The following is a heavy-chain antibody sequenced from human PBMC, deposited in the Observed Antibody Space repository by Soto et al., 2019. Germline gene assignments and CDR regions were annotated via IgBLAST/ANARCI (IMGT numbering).Heavy chain of an antibody. CDR3: ARDLAARPPGVGWFDP. CDR1: GYTFTGYY. D-gene: IGHD6-6*01. J-gene: IGHJ5*02. CDR2: INPNSGGT. V-gene: IGHV1-2*02. Sequence: ASGKVSRKASGYTFTGYYMHWVRQAPGQGLEWMGWINPNSGGTNYAQKFQGRVTMTRDTSISTAYMELSRLRSDDTAVYYCARDLAARPPGVGWFDPWGQGTLVTVSS.